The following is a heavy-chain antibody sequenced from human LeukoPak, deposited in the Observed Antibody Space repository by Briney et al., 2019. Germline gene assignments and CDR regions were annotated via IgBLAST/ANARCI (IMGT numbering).Heavy chain of an antibody. D-gene: IGHD6-19*01. V-gene: IGHV3-48*03. CDR2: ISSSGSTI. CDR1: GFTFSSYE. CDR3: ARDLKQWLDDAFYI. Sequence: GGSLRLSCAASGFTFSSYEMNWVRQAPGKGLEWVSYISSSGSTIYYADSVKGRFTISRDNAKNSLYLQMNSLRAEDTAVYYCARDLKQWLDDAFYIWGQGTMVTVSS. J-gene: IGHJ3*02.